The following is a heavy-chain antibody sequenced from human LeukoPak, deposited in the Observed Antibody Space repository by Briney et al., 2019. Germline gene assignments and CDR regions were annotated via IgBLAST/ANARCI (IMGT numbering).Heavy chain of an antibody. D-gene: IGHD3-3*01. V-gene: IGHV4-59*01. CDR1: GRSINYYY. CDR3: ARDRSKYYDFWSGHYYYYGMDV. Sequence: SETLSLTCTVSGRSINYYYWNWIRQSPGKGLEWIAYISYTGSTNYNPSLKSRVTISVDTSKNQLSLKLSSVTAADTAVYYCARDRSKYYDFWSGHYYYYGMDVWGQGTTVTVSS. J-gene: IGHJ6*02. CDR2: ISYTGST.